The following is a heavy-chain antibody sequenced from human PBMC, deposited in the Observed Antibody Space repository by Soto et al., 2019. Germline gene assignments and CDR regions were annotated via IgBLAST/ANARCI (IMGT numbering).Heavy chain of an antibody. Sequence: ASVEVSCKASGFTFTSYYMHWVRQAPGQGLEWVGIINPSGDSTSYAQKFQGRVTMTRDTSTSTVYMELSSLRSEDTAVYYCARGLDSSGYYSYLGQGTLVTVSS. CDR2: INPSGDST. CDR1: GFTFTSYY. J-gene: IGHJ4*02. D-gene: IGHD3-22*01. CDR3: ARGLDSSGYYSY. V-gene: IGHV1-46*01.